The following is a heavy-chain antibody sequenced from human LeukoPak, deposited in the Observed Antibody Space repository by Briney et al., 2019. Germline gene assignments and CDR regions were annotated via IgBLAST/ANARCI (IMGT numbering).Heavy chain of an antibody. CDR3: AREGYCNSTSCNKPFDY. D-gene: IGHD2-2*01. Sequence: ASVKVSCKASGYTFTGYYMHWVRQAPGQGLEWMGWISAYNGNTNYAQKLQGRVTMTTDTSTSTAYMELRSLRSDDTAVYYCAREGYCNSTSCNKPFDYWGQGTLVTVSS. V-gene: IGHV1-18*04. CDR1: GYTFTGYY. CDR2: ISAYNGNT. J-gene: IGHJ4*02.